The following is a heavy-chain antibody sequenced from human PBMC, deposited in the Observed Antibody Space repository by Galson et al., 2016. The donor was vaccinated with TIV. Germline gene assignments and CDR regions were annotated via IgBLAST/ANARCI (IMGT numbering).Heavy chain of an antibody. J-gene: IGHJ6*03. V-gene: IGHV5-51*03. CDR3: ARSPADPQYSYYYIDV. CDR2: IHPGDSDT. CDR1: GYSFTTHW. Sequence: QSGAEVKQSGESLKISCKASGYSFTTHWIGWVRQMPGKGLEWMGIIHPGDSDTRYSPSFQGQVTISADKSISTAYLQWSALRASDTAMYYCARSPADPQYSYYYIDVWGKGTTVTVSS.